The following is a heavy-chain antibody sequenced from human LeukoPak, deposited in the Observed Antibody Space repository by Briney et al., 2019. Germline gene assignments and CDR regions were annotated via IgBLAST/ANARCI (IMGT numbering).Heavy chain of an antibody. J-gene: IGHJ6*03. D-gene: IGHD2-2*01. Sequence: SQTLSLTCAISGDSVSNNSAAWNWISQSPSRGLEWLGRTYYRSKWYNDYAVSVKSRITINPDTSKNQFSLQLNSVTPEDTAVYYCARAYCSSTSCFLYYYYYMDVWGKGTTVTISS. V-gene: IGHV6-1*01. CDR1: GDSVSNNSAA. CDR2: TYYRSKWYN. CDR3: ARAYCSSTSCFLYYYYYMDV.